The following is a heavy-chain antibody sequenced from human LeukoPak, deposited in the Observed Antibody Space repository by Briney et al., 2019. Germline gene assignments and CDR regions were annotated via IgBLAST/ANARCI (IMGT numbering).Heavy chain of an antibody. D-gene: IGHD1-26*01. CDR1: GGSISSSSYY. J-gene: IGHJ3*02. CDR3: ARDLMGSGSYRDAFDI. Sequence: PSETLSLTCTVSGGSISSSSYYWGWIRQPPGKGLDWIGSIYYSGSTYYNPSLKSRVTISVDTSKNQFSLKLSSVTAADTAVYYCARDLMGSGSYRDAFDIWGQGTMVTVSS. CDR2: IYYSGST. V-gene: IGHV4-39*07.